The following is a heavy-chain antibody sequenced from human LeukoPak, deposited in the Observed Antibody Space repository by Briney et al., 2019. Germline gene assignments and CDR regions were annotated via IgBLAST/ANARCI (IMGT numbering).Heavy chain of an antibody. CDR1: GYTFTGYY. CDR3: ARDTYGSGSSDFDY. V-gene: IGHV1-2*02. Sequence: GASVKVSCKASGYTFTGYYMHWVRQAPGQGREWMGWINPNSGGTNYAQKFQGRVTMTRDTSISTAYMELSRLRSDDTAVYYCARDTYGSGSSDFDYWGQGTLDTVSS. CDR2: INPNSGGT. J-gene: IGHJ4*02. D-gene: IGHD3-10*01.